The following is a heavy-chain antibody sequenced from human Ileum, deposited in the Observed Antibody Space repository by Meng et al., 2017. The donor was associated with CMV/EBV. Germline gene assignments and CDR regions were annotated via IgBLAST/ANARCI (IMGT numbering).Heavy chain of an antibody. Sequence: QVQESGPGLVKPSETPSLTSTVAGGSITTKILYFGWILQPPGKGLEWIATFSHAGSTFYNPSLKSRVTMSIDTSNNQFSLNLTSVTAADTAVYYCARRDASGLGYYFDYWGQGTLVTVSS. J-gene: IGHJ4*02. CDR1: GGSITTKILY. CDR2: FSHAGST. CDR3: ARRDASGLGYYFDY. D-gene: IGHD1-14*01. V-gene: IGHV4-39*07.